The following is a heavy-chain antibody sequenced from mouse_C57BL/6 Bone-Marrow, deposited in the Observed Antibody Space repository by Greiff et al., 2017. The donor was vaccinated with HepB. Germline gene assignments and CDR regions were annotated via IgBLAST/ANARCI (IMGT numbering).Heavy chain of an antibody. J-gene: IGHJ4*01. V-gene: IGHV1-82*01. D-gene: IGHD1-1*01. CDR1: GYAFSRSW. CDR2: IYPGDGDT. CDR3: AREPYYYGSSPWDY. Sequence: VPLQQSGPVLVKPGASVMISCKASGYAFSRSWMNLVKPRPGKGLEWIGRIYPGDGDTNYNGKFKGKATLPADKSSSTAYMQLSSLTSEDSAVYFCAREPYYYGSSPWDYWGQGTSVTVSS.